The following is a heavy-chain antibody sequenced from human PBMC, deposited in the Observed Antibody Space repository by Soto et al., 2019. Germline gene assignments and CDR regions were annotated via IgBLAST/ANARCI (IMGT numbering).Heavy chain of an antibody. Sequence: ASVKVSCKASGYTFTSYAMHWVRQAPGQRLEWMGWINAGNGNTKYSQKFQGRVTITGDTSASTAYMELSSLRSEDTAVYYCARTYYDILTGPLGAFDIWGQGTMVTVSS. CDR2: INAGNGNT. J-gene: IGHJ3*02. D-gene: IGHD3-9*01. V-gene: IGHV1-3*01. CDR1: GYTFTSYA. CDR3: ARTYYDILTGPLGAFDI.